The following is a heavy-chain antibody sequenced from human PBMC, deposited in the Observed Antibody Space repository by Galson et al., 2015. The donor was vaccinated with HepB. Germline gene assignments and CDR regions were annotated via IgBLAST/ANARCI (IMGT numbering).Heavy chain of an antibody. V-gene: IGHV1-18*04. CDR1: GYTFTSYG. CDR3: ARAVPNRGYSGGWYVDL. J-gene: IGHJ5*02. CDR2: ISCYNGDT. D-gene: IGHD6-13*01. Sequence: SCKASGYTFTSYGIIWVRQAPGQRFEWMGWISCYNGDTKYAQKLQDRVTVTTDTSTSTAHMELRSLRSDDTAVYYCARAVPNRGYSGGWYVDLWGQGTLVTVSS.